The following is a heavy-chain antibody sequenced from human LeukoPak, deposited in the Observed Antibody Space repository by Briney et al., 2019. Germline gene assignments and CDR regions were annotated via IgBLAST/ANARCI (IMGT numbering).Heavy chain of an antibody. Sequence: SETLSLTCTVSGGSISSSSYYWGWIRQPPGKGLEWIGSIYYSGSTYYNPSLKSRVTISVDTSKNQFSLKLSSVTAADTAVYYCARGFCGGTGCHTPWFDPWGPGTLVTVSS. D-gene: IGHD2-2*02. V-gene: IGHV4-39*07. J-gene: IGHJ5*02. CDR2: IYYSGST. CDR1: GGSISSSSYY. CDR3: ARGFCGGTGCHTPWFDP.